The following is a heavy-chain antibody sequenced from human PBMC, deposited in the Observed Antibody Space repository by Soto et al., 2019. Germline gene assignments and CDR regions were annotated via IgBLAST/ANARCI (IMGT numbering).Heavy chain of an antibody. V-gene: IGHV1-69*06. CDR1: GGSLSTNP. D-gene: IGHD2-15*01. Sequence: QVQLVQSGTEVKKPGSSVKVSCKTSGGSLSTNPISWVRQAPGQGLEWMGGTGSGTGPGNHAQKFQGRLTVTADKSTGTAYMELTNLSSEDTDVYYCARRDSGGFFRCFDSWGQGTLVTVSS. CDR2: TGSGTGPG. J-gene: IGHJ4*02. CDR3: ARRDSGGFFRCFDS.